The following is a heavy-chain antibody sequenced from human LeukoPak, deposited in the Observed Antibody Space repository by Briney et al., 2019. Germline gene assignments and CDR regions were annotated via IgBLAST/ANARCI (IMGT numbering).Heavy chain of an antibody. D-gene: IGHD3-3*01. J-gene: IGHJ6*03. CDR2: IIPIFGTA. V-gene: IGHV1-69*05. CDR1: GGTFSSYA. CDR3: ASTSGYPLRYYYYYMDV. Sequence: SVKVSCKASGGTFSSYAISWVRQAPGQGLEWMGGIIPIFGTANYAQKFQGRVTITTDESTSTAYMELSRLRSDDTAVYYCASTSGYPLRYYYYYMDVWGKGTTVTVSS.